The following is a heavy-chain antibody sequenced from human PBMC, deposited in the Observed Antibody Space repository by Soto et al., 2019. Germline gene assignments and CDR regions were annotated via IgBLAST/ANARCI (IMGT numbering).Heavy chain of an antibody. CDR3: AKDRYDILTGYPIQYGMDV. CDR2: FSGSGDNT. CDR1: GFTFSSYA. D-gene: IGHD3-9*01. V-gene: IGHV3-23*01. J-gene: IGHJ6*02. Sequence: GGSLRLSCAASGFTFSSYAMSWVRQAPGKGLEWVSSFSGSGDNTDYADSVKGRFTISRDNSKNTLYMQMNSLRAEDTAVYYWAKDRYDILTGYPIQYGMDVWGQGTTVTVSS.